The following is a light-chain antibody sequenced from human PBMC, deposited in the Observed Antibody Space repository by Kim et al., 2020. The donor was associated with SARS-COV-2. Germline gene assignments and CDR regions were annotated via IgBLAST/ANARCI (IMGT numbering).Light chain of an antibody. CDR1: QSVGSK. Sequence: EIVMTQSPATLSVSPGERATLSCRASQSVGSKLAWYQQKPGQAPRLLIYGASTRATGIPARFSGSGSGTEFTLTITSLQSEDFAVYYCQQYHKWPPLTFGGGTKVEIK. V-gene: IGKV3-15*01. CDR3: QQYHKWPPLT. CDR2: GAS. J-gene: IGKJ4*01.